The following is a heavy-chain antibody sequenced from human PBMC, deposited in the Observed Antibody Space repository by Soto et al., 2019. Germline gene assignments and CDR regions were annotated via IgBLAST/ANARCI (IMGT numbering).Heavy chain of an antibody. J-gene: IGHJ4*02. CDR2: IYWNDDK. D-gene: IGHD6-13*01. V-gene: IGHV2-5*01. CDR3: ARPPRGIAAYYFDY. Sequence: QITLKESAPTLVKPTQTLTLTCTFSGFSLSTSGVGVGWIRQPPGKALEWLALIYWNDDKRYSPSLKSRLTITTDTSKNQVVLTMTNMDPVDTATYYCARPPRGIAAYYFDYWGQGTLVTVSS. CDR1: GFSLSTSGVG.